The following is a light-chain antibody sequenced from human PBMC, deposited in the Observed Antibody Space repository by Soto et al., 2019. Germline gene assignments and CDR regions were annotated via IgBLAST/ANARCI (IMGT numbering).Light chain of an antibody. CDR2: EGS. CDR3: CSYARSRTYV. CDR1: SRVVGSYNL. J-gene: IGLJ1*01. V-gene: IGLV2-23*01. Sequence: QSVLTQSASVSGAPGQSITISCTGTSRVVGSYNLVSWYQQHPGKAPKLMICEGSKRPSGVSNRFSGSKSGNTASLTISGLQAEDEADYYCCSYARSRTYVFGTGTKVTVL.